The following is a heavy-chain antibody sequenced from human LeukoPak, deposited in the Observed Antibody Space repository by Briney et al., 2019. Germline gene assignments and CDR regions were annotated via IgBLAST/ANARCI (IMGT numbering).Heavy chain of an antibody. CDR1: GYTFTGHY. CDR3: ARVEYHYDSSGYYDY. J-gene: IGHJ4*02. D-gene: IGHD3-22*01. CDR2: INPNSGGT. Sequence: ASVTVSCKASGYTFTGHYMNWVRQAPGQGLEWMGWINPNSGGTNYAQKFQGRVTMTRDTSISTAYMELSSLRSDDTAVYYCARVEYHYDSSGYYDYWGQGTLVTVSS. V-gene: IGHV1-2*02.